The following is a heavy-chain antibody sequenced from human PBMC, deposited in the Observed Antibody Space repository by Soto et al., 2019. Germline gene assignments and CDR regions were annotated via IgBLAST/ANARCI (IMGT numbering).Heavy chain of an antibody. V-gene: IGHV4-59*01. J-gene: IGHJ6*02. CDR2: IYYSGST. Sequence: PSETLSLTCTVSGGTISSYYGSWIRPPPGKGLEWIGYIYYSGSTNYNPSLKSRVTISVDTSKNQFSLKLSSVTAADTAVYYCVRGPGVPYYYYGMDVWGQGTTVTVSS. D-gene: IGHD1-1*01. CDR1: GGTISSYY. CDR3: VRGPGVPYYYYGMDV.